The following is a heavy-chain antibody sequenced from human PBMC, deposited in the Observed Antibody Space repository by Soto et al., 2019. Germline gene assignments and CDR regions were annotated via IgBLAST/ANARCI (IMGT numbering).Heavy chain of an antibody. CDR3: ARMYYYDSSGYSYYFDY. D-gene: IGHD3-22*01. J-gene: IGHJ4*02. CDR1: GGSISSYY. CDR2: IYYSGST. V-gene: IGHV4-59*01. Sequence: SETLSLTCTFSGGSISSYYWSWIRQPPGKGLEWIGYIYYSGSTNYNPSLKSRVTISVDTSKNQFSLKLSSVTAADTAVYYCARMYYYDSSGYSYYFDYWGQGTLVTVSS.